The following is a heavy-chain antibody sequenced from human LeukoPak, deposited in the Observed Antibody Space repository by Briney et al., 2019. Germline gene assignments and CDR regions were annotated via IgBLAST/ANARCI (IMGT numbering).Heavy chain of an antibody. Sequence: ASVKVSCKATGYTFTGHYIHWVRQAPGHGLGWMGWINPNSGVTHYAQKFQGRVTMTRDTSISTAYVELSRLTSDDTAVYYCARYLMSGPEHNRFDPWGQGTLVTVSS. CDR1: GYTFTGHY. D-gene: IGHD1-14*01. CDR3: ARYLMSGPEHNRFDP. CDR2: INPNSGVT. J-gene: IGHJ5*02. V-gene: IGHV1-2*02.